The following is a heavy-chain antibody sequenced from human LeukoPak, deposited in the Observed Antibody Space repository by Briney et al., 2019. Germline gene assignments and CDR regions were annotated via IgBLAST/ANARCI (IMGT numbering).Heavy chain of an antibody. CDR1: GFIFSTYG. CDR2: IWYDGSNK. Sequence: GGSPRLSCAASGFIFSTYGMHWVRQAPGKGLDWVALIWYDGSNKYYVESVKGRFTISRDNSKNTVYLQMNSLRAEDTAVYYCARDLYSYGYYYFDYWGQGTLVTVSS. J-gene: IGHJ4*02. CDR3: ARDLYSYGYYYFDY. D-gene: IGHD5-18*01. V-gene: IGHV3-33*01.